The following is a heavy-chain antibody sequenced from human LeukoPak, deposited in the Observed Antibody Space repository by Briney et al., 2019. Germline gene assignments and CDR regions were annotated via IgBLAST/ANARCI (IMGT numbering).Heavy chain of an antibody. J-gene: IGHJ4*02. Sequence: PSETLSLTCAVYGGSFSGYYWSWIRQPPGKGLEWIGEINHSGSTNYNPSLKSRVTISVDTSKNQFSLKLSSVTAADTAVYYCARADYYDSSGYYGYFDYWGQGTLVTVSS. CDR1: GGSFSGYY. D-gene: IGHD3-22*01. CDR3: ARADYYDSSGYYGYFDY. V-gene: IGHV4-34*01. CDR2: INHSGST.